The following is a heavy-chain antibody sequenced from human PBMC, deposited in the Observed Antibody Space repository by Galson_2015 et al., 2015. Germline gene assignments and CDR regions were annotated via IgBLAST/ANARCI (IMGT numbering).Heavy chain of an antibody. CDR1: GYSFTNYA. Sequence: SVKVSCKASGYSFTNYAMNWVRQAPGQGLEWMGWINTNTGNPTYAQGFTGRFVFSLDTSVSTAYLQISSLKAEDTAVYYCARGFMETTNPILVDVWGQGTTVTVSS. J-gene: IGHJ6*02. V-gene: IGHV7-4-1*01. CDR3: ARGFMETTNPILVDV. D-gene: IGHD1/OR15-1a*01. CDR2: INTNTGNP.